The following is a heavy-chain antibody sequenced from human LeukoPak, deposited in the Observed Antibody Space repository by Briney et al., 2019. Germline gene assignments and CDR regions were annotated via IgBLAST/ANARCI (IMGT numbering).Heavy chain of an antibody. CDR3: VRDRVLGAFDI. V-gene: IGHV4-59*01. CDR2: IYYSGST. CDR1: GGSISSYS. D-gene: IGHD3-16*01. J-gene: IGHJ3*02. Sequence: SETLSLTCTVSGGSISSYSWTWIRQPPGKGLEWIGSIYYSGSTNYYPSLKSRVTISVDTSKNQFSLKLSSVTAADTAVYYCVRDRVLGAFDIWGQGTMVTVSS.